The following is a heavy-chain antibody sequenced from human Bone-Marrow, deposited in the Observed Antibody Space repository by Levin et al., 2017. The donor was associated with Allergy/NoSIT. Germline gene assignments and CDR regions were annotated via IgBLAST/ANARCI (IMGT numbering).Heavy chain of an antibody. Sequence: PGGSLRLSCAASGFTVTSDFMSWVRQAPGKGLQWVSMIHNGDRIYYADSVKGRFTISRDSSKNTLYLEMNSLRAEDTAVYYCVTRGHWGQGTLVTVSS. V-gene: IGHV3-53*01. CDR2: IHNGDRI. CDR1: GFTVTSDF. J-gene: IGHJ4*02. D-gene: IGHD3-10*01. CDR3: VTRGH.